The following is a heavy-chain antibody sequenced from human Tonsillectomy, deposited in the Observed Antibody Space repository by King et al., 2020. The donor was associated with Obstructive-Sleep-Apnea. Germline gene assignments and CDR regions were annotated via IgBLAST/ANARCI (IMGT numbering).Heavy chain of an antibody. CDR1: GFTFDDYA. V-gene: IGHV3-9*01. CDR2: ISWNSGSI. J-gene: IGHJ4*02. CDR3: AKDYAYGTTYNGYVVSYYFDY. D-gene: IGHD3-10*01. Sequence: VQLVESGGGLVQPGRSLRLSCAASGFTFDDYAIHWVRQAPGNGLEWDSGISWNSGSIDYADSVKGRFTTSRDNAKNSLYLQMNSLRAEDTALYYCAKDYAYGTTYNGYVVSYYFDYWGQGTLVTVSS.